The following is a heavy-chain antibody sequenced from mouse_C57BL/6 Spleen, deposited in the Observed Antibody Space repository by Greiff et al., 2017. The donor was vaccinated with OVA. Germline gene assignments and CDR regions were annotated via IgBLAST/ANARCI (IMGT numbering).Heavy chain of an antibody. Sequence: EVKLVESGGGLVKPGGSLKLSCAASGFTFSSYAMSWVRQTPEKRLEWVATISDGGSYTYYPDNVKGRFTISRDNAKNNLYLQMSHLKSEDTAMYYCTRVFWTTVVFDYWGQGTTLTVSS. D-gene: IGHD1-1*01. CDR1: GFTFSSYA. CDR3: TRVFWTTVVFDY. J-gene: IGHJ2*01. V-gene: IGHV5-4*03. CDR2: ISDGGSYT.